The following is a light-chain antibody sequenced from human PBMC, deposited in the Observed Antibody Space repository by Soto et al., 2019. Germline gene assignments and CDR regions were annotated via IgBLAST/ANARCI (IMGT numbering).Light chain of an antibody. CDR2: AAS. V-gene: IGKV1-39*01. J-gene: IGKJ4*01. Sequence: DIQMTQSPSSLSASVGDRVTITCRASQSISSYLNWYQQKPGKAPKLLIYAASSLQSGVPSMFSGGGSGTDFTLTISSLQPEDFATYYCQQSYSTPLTFGGGIKVEIK. CDR3: QQSYSTPLT. CDR1: QSISSY.